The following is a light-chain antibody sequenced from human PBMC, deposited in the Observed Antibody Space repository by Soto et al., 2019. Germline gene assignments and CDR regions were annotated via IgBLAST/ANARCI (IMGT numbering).Light chain of an antibody. CDR2: QVN. CDR3: NSYTSSNTPYV. CDR1: SSDIGGYNY. V-gene: IGLV2-14*01. Sequence: QSALTQPASVSGSPGVSITISCTGTSSDIGGYNYVSWFQQHPGKAPKLMIYQVNNRPSGVSIRFSGSKSGSTASLTISGLQAEDEADYYCNSYTSSNTPYVFGTGTKVTVL. J-gene: IGLJ1*01.